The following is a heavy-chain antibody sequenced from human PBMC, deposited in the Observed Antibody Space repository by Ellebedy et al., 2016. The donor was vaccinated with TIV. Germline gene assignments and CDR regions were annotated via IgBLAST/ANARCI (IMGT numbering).Heavy chain of an antibody. D-gene: IGHD6-6*01. CDR3: ARHHVAGRLGAFDL. V-gene: IGHV5-51*01. Sequence: GESLKTSCQESGFIFSNYWLGWVRQMPGQGLEWMGIIYPGDFDTRYNSSFQGQVTISVDRSNGIAYLQWSSLKASDTAIYYCARHHVAGRLGAFDLWGQGTLVTVSS. CDR2: IYPGDFDT. J-gene: IGHJ5*02. CDR1: GFIFSNYW.